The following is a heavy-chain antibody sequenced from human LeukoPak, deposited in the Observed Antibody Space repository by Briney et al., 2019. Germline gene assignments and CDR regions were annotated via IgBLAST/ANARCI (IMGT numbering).Heavy chain of an antibody. CDR1: AFTFSSFG. D-gene: IGHD3-10*01. Sequence: GGSLRLSCAASAFTFSSFGMSWVRQAPGKGLEWVSAITGSGRSTYYADSVKGRFTISRDNSKNTLYLQMNSLRAEDTAVYYCARYTNYYGSGSLWRSGYYFDYWGQGTLVTVSS. J-gene: IGHJ4*02. V-gene: IGHV3-23*01. CDR3: ARYTNYYGSGSLWRSGYYFDY. CDR2: ITGSGRST.